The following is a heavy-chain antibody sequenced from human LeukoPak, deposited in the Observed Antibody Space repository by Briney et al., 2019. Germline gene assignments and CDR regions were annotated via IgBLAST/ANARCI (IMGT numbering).Heavy chain of an antibody. V-gene: IGHV4-59*08. CDR3: ARRRDGYNRDYFDY. D-gene: IGHD5-24*01. Sequence: SETLSLTCTVSGGSTSSYYWSWIRQPPGKGLEWIGYIYYSGSTNYNPSLKSRVTISVDTSKNQFPLKLSSVTAADTAVYYCARRRDGYNRDYFDYWGQGTLVTVSS. J-gene: IGHJ4*02. CDR2: IYYSGST. CDR1: GGSTSSYY.